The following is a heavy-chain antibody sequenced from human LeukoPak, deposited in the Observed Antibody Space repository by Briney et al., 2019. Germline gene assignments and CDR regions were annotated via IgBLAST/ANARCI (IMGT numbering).Heavy chain of an antibody. CDR3: ARDLRESTERLNWFDP. CDR1: GFTFSSYS. V-gene: IGHV3-21*01. CDR2: ISSSSSYI. Sequence: GGSLRLSCAASGFTFSSYSMNWVRQAPGKGLGWVSSISSSSSYIYYADSVKGRFTISRDNAKNSLYLQMNSLRAEDTAVYYCARDLRESTERLNWFDPWGQGTLVTVSS. D-gene: IGHD3-16*01. J-gene: IGHJ5*02.